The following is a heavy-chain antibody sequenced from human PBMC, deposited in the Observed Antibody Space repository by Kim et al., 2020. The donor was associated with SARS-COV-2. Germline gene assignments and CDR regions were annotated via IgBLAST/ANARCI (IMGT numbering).Heavy chain of an antibody. V-gene: IGHV3-7*04. J-gene: IGHJ4*02. CDR3: ARGGHY. CDR2: QDGSEK. Sequence: QDGSEKYYVGSVKGRFNISRDNAKNSLYLQMNSLRAEDTAVYYCARGGHYWGQGTLVTVSS.